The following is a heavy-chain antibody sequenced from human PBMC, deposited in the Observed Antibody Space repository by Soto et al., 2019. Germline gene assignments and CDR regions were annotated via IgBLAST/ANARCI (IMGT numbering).Heavy chain of an antibody. CDR3: AKDKAAGTLDAFDI. D-gene: IGHD6-13*01. J-gene: IGHJ3*02. V-gene: IGHV3-9*01. Sequence: EVQLVESGGGLVQPGRSLRLSCAASGFTFDDYAMHWVRQAPGKGLEWVSGISWNSGSIGYADSVKGRFTISRDNAKNSLYLQMHSLRAEDTALYYCAKDKAAGTLDAFDIWGQGTMVTVSS. CDR2: ISWNSGSI. CDR1: GFTFDDYA.